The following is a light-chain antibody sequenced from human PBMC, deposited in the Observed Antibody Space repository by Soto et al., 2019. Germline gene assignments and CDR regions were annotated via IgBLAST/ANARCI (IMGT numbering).Light chain of an antibody. CDR2: GAS. CDR1: QNVGSRY. Sequence: EIVLTQSPGILSLSPGERATLSCRASQNVGSRYLAWYQQKPGQTPRLLIYGASSRVTGIPGRFNASGSGTDFTLTITRLEPEDFAVYYCQQYYNSPETFGLGTKVDIK. J-gene: IGKJ2*01. CDR3: QQYYNSPET. V-gene: IGKV3-20*01.